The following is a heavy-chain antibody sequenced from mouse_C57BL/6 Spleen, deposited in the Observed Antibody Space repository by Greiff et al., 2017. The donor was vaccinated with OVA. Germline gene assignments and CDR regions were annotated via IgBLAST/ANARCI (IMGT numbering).Heavy chain of an antibody. J-gene: IGHJ1*03. V-gene: IGHV14-2*01. D-gene: IGHD1-1*01. Sequence: EVKLQESGAELVKPGASVKLSCTASGFNIKDYYMHWVKQRTEQGLEWIGRIDPEDGETKYAPQFQGKATITADTSSNTAYLQLSSLTSEDTAVYYCARMDGSSYGYFDVWGTGTTVTVSS. CDR3: ARMDGSSYGYFDV. CDR2: IDPEDGET. CDR1: GFNIKDYY.